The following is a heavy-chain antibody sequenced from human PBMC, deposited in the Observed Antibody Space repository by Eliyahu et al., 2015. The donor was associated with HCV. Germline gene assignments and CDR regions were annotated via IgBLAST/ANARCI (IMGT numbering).Heavy chain of an antibody. CDR1: GGSXTTXX. J-gene: IGHJ5*02. Sequence: QVQLQESGPGLVKPSETLSLTCTVSGGSXTTXXWSWIXXPPGKGLEWIGYIHYSXXTNYNPSXKSRVTISVDTSKNQFSLNLTSVTAADTAVYYCASGGGGIAVAGTGGWFDPWGQGTLVTVSS. CDR2: IHYSXXT. D-gene: IGHD6-19*01. CDR3: ASGGGGIAVAGTGGWFDP. V-gene: IGHV4-59*01.